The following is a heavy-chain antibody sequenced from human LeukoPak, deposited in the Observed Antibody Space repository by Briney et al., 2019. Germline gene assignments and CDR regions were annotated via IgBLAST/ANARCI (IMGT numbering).Heavy chain of an antibody. D-gene: IGHD7-27*01. CDR2: FYYSGST. Sequence: PSETLSLTCTVSGDSISSNSYYWGWIRQPPGKGLEWIGTFYYSGSTYNNPSLKSRVTISVDTSKNQFSLNLSSVTAADTAVYYCASWAGDPFDYWGQGTLVTVSS. CDR3: ASWAGDPFDY. J-gene: IGHJ4*02. V-gene: IGHV4-39*01. CDR1: GDSISSNSYY.